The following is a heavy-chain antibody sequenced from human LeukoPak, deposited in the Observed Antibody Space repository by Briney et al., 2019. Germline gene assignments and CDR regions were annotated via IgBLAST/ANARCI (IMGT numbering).Heavy chain of an antibody. V-gene: IGHV1-3*01. D-gene: IGHD3-22*01. Sequence: GASVKVSCKASGYTFTSYAMHWVRQAPGQRLEWMGWINAGNGNTKYSQKFQGGVTITRDTSASTAYMELSSLRSEDTAVYYCARDSDYYDSSGYYLTLPDYWGQGTLVTVSS. CDR2: INAGNGNT. J-gene: IGHJ4*02. CDR3: ARDSDYYDSSGYYLTLPDY. CDR1: GYTFTSYA.